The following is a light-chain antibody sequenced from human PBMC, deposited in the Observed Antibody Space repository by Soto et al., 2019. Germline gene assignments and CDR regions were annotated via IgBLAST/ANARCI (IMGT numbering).Light chain of an antibody. Sequence: QSALTQPASVSGSPGQSITISCTGTSSDVGGYNYVSWYQQHPGKAPKLMIYEVNNRPSGVSNRFSGSKSGNTASLTISGLQAEDEADYYCNSYTSSSTLVFGGGTKLTV. V-gene: IGLV2-14*01. CDR3: NSYTSSSTLV. CDR1: SSDVGGYNY. CDR2: EVN. J-gene: IGLJ3*02.